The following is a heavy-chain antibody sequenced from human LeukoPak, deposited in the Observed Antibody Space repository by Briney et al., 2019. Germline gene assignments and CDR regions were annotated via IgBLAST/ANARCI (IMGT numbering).Heavy chain of an antibody. J-gene: IGHJ4*02. Sequence: GGSLRLSCTASGFIVSSKYMSWVRQAPGKGLQWGSVIYSGGSPFYADSVKGRFTISRDNSKNTLYLQMNSLRADDTAVYYCARGLPGAVALDYWGRGTLVSVS. D-gene: IGHD6-19*01. CDR1: GFIVSSKY. CDR3: ARGLPGAVALDY. V-gene: IGHV3-66*01. CDR2: IYSGGSP.